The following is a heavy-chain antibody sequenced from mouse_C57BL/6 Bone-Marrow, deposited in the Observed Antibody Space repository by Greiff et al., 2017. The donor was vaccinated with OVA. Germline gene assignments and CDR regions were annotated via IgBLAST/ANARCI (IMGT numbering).Heavy chain of an antibody. D-gene: IGHD1-1*01. CDR3: TRITTVVATNYFDY. CDR1: GYTFTSYW. V-gene: IGHV1-5*01. CDR2: IYPGNSDT. J-gene: IGHJ2*01. Sequence: VQLQQSGTVLARPGASVKMSCKTSGYTFTSYWMHWVKQRPGQGLEWIGAIYPGNSDTSYNQKFKGKANLTAVTSASTAYMELSSLTNEDSAVYYCTRITTVVATNYFDYWGQGTTLTVSS.